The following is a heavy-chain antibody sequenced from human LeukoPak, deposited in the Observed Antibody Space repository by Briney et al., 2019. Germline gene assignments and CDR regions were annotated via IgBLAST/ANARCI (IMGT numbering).Heavy chain of an antibody. Sequence: SETLSLTCTVSGGSITSYYWSWVRQPPGKGLEWIGYVSYSGSTDYNPSLKSRVTISIDTSKNQFSPRLSSVTAADTAVYYCARENDRYGRIDYWGQGTLVTVSS. CDR1: GGSITSYY. CDR2: VSYSGST. J-gene: IGHJ4*02. CDR3: ARENDRYGRIDY. V-gene: IGHV4-59*01. D-gene: IGHD5-18*01.